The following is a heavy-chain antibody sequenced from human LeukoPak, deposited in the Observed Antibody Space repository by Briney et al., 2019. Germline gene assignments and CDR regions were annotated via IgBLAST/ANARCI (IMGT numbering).Heavy chain of an antibody. V-gene: IGHV6-1*01. CDR2: TYYRSKWDN. Sequence: SQTLSLTCAISGDSVSSNKAIWHWIRQSPSRGLEWLGRTYYRSKWDNDDALSVKSRITISPDTSKNQFSLQLNSVTPEDTAVYYCARAPAGPYGYFEYWGQGTLVTVSS. CDR1: GDSVSSNKAI. D-gene: IGHD2-2*01. J-gene: IGHJ4*02. CDR3: ARAPAGPYGYFEY.